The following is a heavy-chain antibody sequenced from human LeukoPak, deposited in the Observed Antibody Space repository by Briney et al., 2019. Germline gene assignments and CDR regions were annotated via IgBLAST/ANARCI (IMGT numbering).Heavy chain of an antibody. D-gene: IGHD5-18*01. CDR1: GGSFSGYY. CDR3: ARAKGFGYSYGYYFDY. Sequence: SETLSLTCAVYGGSFSGYYWSWIRQPPGKGLEWIGEINHSGGTNYNPSLKSRVTISVDTSKNQFSLKLSSVTAADTAVYYCARAKGFGYSYGYYFDYWGQGTLVTVSS. J-gene: IGHJ4*02. V-gene: IGHV4-34*01. CDR2: INHSGGT.